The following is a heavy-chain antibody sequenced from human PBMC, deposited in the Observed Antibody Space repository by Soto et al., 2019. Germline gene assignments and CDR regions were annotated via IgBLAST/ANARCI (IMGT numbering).Heavy chain of an antibody. CDR2: IWYDGSNK. Sequence: GGSLRLSCAASGFTFSSYGMHWVRQAPGKGLEWVAVIWYDGSNKYYADYVKGRFTISRDNSKNTLYLQMNSLRAEDTAVYYCARGIAAAGTGAGSFGYWGQGTLVTVSS. CDR1: GFTFSSYG. V-gene: IGHV3-33*01. D-gene: IGHD6-13*01. CDR3: ARGIAAAGTGAGSFGY. J-gene: IGHJ4*02.